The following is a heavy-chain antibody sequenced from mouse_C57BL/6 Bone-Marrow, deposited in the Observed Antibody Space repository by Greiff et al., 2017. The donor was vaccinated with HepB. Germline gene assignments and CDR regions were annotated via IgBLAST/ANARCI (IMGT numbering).Heavy chain of an antibody. J-gene: IGHJ4*01. Sequence: EVQGVESGGGLVQPGGSLKLSCAASGFTFSDYYMYWVRQTPEKRLEWVAYISNGGGSTYYPDTVKGRFTISRDNAKNTLYLQMSRLKSEDTAMYYCANHYYGSSYGAMDYWGQGTSVTVSS. V-gene: IGHV5-12*01. CDR3: ANHYYGSSYGAMDY. D-gene: IGHD1-1*01. CDR1: GFTFSDYY. CDR2: ISNGGGST.